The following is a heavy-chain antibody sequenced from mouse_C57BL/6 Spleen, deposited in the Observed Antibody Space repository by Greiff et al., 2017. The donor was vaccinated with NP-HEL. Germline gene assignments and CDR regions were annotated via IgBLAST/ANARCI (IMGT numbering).Heavy chain of an antibody. V-gene: IGHV1-15*01. CDR2: IDPETGGT. J-gene: IGHJ2*01. CDR1: GYTFTDYE. Sequence: VHLVESGAELVRPGASVTLSSKASGYTFTDYEMHWVKQTPVHGLEWIGAIDPETGGTAYNQKFKGKAILTADKSSSTAYMELRSLTSEDSAVYYCTSDYGSSYWGQGTTLTVSS. D-gene: IGHD1-1*01. CDR3: TSDYGSSY.